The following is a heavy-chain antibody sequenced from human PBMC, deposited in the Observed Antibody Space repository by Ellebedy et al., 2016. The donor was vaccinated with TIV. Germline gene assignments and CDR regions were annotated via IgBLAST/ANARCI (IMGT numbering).Heavy chain of an antibody. V-gene: IGHV1-18*01. CDR1: GYTFTSYG. CDR2: ISAYNGNT. J-gene: IGHJ4*02. CDR3: ARGGLVVVVAATPGVVDY. D-gene: IGHD2-15*01. Sequence: ASVKVSCXASGYTFTSYGISWVRQAPGQGLEWMGWISAYNGNTNYAQKLQGRVTMTTDTSTSTAYMELRSLRSDDTAVYYCARGGLVVVVAATPGVVDYWGQGTLVTVSS.